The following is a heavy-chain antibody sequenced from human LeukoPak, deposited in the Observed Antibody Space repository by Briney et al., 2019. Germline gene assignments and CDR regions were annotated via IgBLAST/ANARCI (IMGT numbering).Heavy chain of an antibody. J-gene: IGHJ3*02. CDR1: GFTFSSYG. Sequence: GGSLRLSCAASGFTFSSYGMHWVRQAPGKGLEWVAVISYDGSNKYYADSVKGRFTISRDNSKNTLYLQMNSLRAEDTAVYYCAKDWRDCSGGSCYFDAFDIWGQGTMVTVSS. V-gene: IGHV3-30*18. CDR3: AKDWRDCSGGSCYFDAFDI. D-gene: IGHD2-15*01. CDR2: ISYDGSNK.